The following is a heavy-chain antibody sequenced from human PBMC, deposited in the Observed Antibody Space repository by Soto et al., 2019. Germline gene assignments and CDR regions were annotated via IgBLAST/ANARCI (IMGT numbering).Heavy chain of an antibody. CDR2: SSGSGGST. D-gene: IGHD5-18*01. J-gene: IGHJ4*02. Sequence: EVQLLESGGGLVQPGGSLRLSCAASGFTLSSYAMSWVRQAPGKGLEWVSASSGSGGSTHYADSVKGRFTISRDNSKNTLYLQMDSLRAEDTAVYYCAKFIGGADTAMVVDYWGQGTLVTVSS. CDR1: GFTLSSYA. V-gene: IGHV3-23*01. CDR3: AKFIGGADTAMVVDY.